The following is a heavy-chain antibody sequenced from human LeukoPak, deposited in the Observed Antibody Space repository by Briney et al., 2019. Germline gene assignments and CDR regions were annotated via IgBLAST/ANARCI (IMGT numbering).Heavy chain of an antibody. J-gene: IGHJ6*03. Sequence: SETLSLTCTVSGGSISSSSYYWGWIRQPPGKGLEWIGSMFHSGSTYNNPSLKSRVTISVDTSKNQFSLKLSSVTAADTAVYYCARLKNDILTGYQPLGIYYYYYYMDVWGKGTTVTISS. D-gene: IGHD3-9*01. CDR2: MFHSGST. CDR1: GGSISSSSYY. CDR3: ARLKNDILTGYQPLGIYYYYYYMDV. V-gene: IGHV4-39*07.